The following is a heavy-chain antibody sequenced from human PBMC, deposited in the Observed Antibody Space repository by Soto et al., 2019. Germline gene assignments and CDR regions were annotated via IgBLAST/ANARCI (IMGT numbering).Heavy chain of an antibody. D-gene: IGHD3-3*01. CDR3: AREGFGRVWSA. Sequence: QVQLQQWGAGLLKPSETLSLTCAVYGGSFSGYYWSWIRQPPGKGLEWIGEINHSGSTNYNPSLKSRVTISVDTSKNQFSLKLSSVTAADTAVYYCAREGFGRVWSARGQGTLVTVSS. J-gene: IGHJ4*02. V-gene: IGHV4-34*01. CDR2: INHSGST. CDR1: GGSFSGYY.